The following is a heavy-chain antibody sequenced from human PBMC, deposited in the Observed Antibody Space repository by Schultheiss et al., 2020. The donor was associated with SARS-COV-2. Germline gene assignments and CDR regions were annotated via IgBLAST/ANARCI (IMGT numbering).Heavy chain of an antibody. J-gene: IGHJ6*02. CDR2: ISYDGSNK. CDR3: AKPHNIAQKSTGVVVVIASLNRYYYYGMDV. CDR1: GFTFSSYG. D-gene: IGHD2-21*01. Sequence: GGSLRLSCAASGFTFSSYGMHWVRQAPGKGLEWVAVISYDGSNKYYADSVKGRFTISRDNSKNTLYLQMNSLRAEDTAVYYCAKPHNIAQKSTGVVVVIASLNRYYYYGMDVWGQGTTVTVSS. V-gene: IGHV3-30*18.